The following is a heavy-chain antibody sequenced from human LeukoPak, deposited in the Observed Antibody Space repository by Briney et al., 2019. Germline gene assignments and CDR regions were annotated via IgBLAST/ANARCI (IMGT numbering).Heavy chain of an antibody. CDR1: GITFSSDA. Sequence: GGSLRLSCAASGITFSSDAMSWVRQAPGKGLEWVSAINGGSTHYAGSVKGRFTISRDNSKNTLFLQMNSLRAEDTAVYYCAKAPTPVVAATLFHHWGQGTLVTVS. J-gene: IGHJ1*01. CDR3: AKAPTPVVAATLFHH. V-gene: IGHV3-23*01. D-gene: IGHD2-15*01. CDR2: INGGST.